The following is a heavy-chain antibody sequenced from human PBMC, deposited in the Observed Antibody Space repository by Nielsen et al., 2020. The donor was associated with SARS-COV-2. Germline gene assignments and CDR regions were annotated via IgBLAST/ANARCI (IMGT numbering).Heavy chain of an antibody. V-gene: IGHV3-74*01. CDR2: INPSGSGT. CDR3: AKDRVTRGSYDAFDI. D-gene: IGHD2-21*02. Sequence: GESLKISCSASGFTFSSTWMDWVRQAPGQGLVWVSRINPSGSGTAYADSVKGRFAVSRDNSKNTLYLQMNSLRAEDTAVYYCAKDRVTRGSYDAFDIWGQGTMVTVSS. CDR1: GFTFSSTW. J-gene: IGHJ3*02.